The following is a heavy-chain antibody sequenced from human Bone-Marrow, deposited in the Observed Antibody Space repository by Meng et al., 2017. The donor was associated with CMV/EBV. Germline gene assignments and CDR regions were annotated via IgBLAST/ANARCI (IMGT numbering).Heavy chain of an antibody. CDR1: GFTFSSYE. Sequence: GGSLRLSCAASGFTFSSYEMNWVRQAPGKGLEWVSYISSSGSTIYYADSVKGRFTISRDNAKNSLYLQMNSLRAEETAVYYWARDTKPDIVVVPAAMPFDYWGRGTVVTVSS. D-gene: IGHD2-2*01. V-gene: IGHV3-48*03. J-gene: IGHJ4*02. CDR2: ISSSGSTI. CDR3: ARDTKPDIVVVPAAMPFDY.